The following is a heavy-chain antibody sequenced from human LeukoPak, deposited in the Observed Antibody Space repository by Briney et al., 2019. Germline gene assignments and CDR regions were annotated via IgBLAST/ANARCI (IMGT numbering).Heavy chain of an antibody. Sequence: SETLSLTCTVSGGSITSSSYYWGWIRQPPGKGLEWIGSIYYSGSSYYNPSLTSRVTISVDTSKWQFSLNLISVTAADTAVYYCAGPRHGDHGWPFDIWGQGTMVTVSS. CDR2: IYYSGSS. J-gene: IGHJ3*02. CDR3: AGPRHGDHGWPFDI. V-gene: IGHV4-39*01. CDR1: GGSITSSSYY. D-gene: IGHD4-17*01.